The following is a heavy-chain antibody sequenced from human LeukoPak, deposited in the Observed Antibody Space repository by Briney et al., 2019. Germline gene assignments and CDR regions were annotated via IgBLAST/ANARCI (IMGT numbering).Heavy chain of an antibody. J-gene: IGHJ4*02. Sequence: GGSLRLSCVVSGFTFSSYWMSWVRQAPGEGLEWVANIKQDGSEKSYVDSVKGRFTISRDNAKNSLYLQMNSLRAEDTAVYYCARDFLLRTAPDYWGQGTLVTVSS. CDR2: IKQDGSEK. D-gene: IGHD2-15*01. CDR1: GFTFSSYW. V-gene: IGHV3-7*01. CDR3: ARDFLLRTAPDY.